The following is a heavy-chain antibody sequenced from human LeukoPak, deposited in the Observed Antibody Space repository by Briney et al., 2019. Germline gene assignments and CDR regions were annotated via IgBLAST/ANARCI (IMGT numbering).Heavy chain of an antibody. Sequence: PSETLSLTCTVSGYSISSGYYWGWIRQPPGKGLEWIGSIYHSGSTYFNPSLKSRVTISVDTSKNQFSLKLSSVTAADTAVYYCARVGYYDSSGQLDYWGQGTLVTVSS. J-gene: IGHJ4*02. V-gene: IGHV4-38-2*02. CDR1: GYSISSGYY. D-gene: IGHD3-22*01. CDR3: ARVGYYDSSGQLDY. CDR2: IYHSGST.